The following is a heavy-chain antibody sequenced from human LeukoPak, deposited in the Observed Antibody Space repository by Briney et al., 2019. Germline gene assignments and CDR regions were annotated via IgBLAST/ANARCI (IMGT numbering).Heavy chain of an antibody. J-gene: IGHJ4*02. Sequence: GASVKVSCKASGYTFTSHHIHWVRQAPGQGLEWMGIINPSGGSTNYAQKFQGRVTMTRDMSTSTVYMDLSSLRSEDTAVYYCARAGKLAVIVYWGQGTLVTVSS. CDR1: GYTFTSHH. D-gene: IGHD6-13*01. CDR2: INPSGGST. CDR3: ARAGKLAVIVY. V-gene: IGHV1-46*01.